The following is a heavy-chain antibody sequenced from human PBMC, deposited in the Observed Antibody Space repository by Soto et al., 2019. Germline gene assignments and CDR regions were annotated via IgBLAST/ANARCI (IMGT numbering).Heavy chain of an antibody. J-gene: IGHJ4*02. CDR3: AKDQASGQGSFDS. CDR2: ISYDGSNQ. Sequence: GGSLRLSCAASGFTFNIYGTHWVRQAPDKGLEWVALISYDGSNQYYADSVKGRFTISRENSKNTLFLQMNSLRADDTAVYYCAKDQASGQGSFDSWGQGTLVTVSS. CDR1: GFTFNIYG. V-gene: IGHV3-30*18.